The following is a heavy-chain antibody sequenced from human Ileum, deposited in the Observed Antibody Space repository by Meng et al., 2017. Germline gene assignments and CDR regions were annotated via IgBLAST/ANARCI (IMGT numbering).Heavy chain of an antibody. Sequence: EEDLVECGGGLVQPGGSLRLSCAAFGFTFSSYWMHWVRQVPGKGLVWVSIMNSGGSNTRYADSVKGRFTISRDNAQNTLYLQMNSLRAEDTAVYYCARDVGRNLDYWGQGALVTVSS. CDR1: GFTFSSYW. D-gene: IGHD1-26*01. CDR3: ARDVGRNLDY. J-gene: IGHJ4*02. V-gene: IGHV3-74*01. CDR2: MNSGGSNT.